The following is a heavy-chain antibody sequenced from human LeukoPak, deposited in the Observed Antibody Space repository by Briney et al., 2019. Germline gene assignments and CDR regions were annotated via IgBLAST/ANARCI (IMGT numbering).Heavy chain of an antibody. D-gene: IGHD3-10*01. V-gene: IGHV4-59*01. CDR3: AREGSGSFPDAFDI. J-gene: IGHJ3*02. Sequence: SETLSLTCTVSGGSISSYYWSWIRQPPGKGLEWIGYISYSGSTKNNPSLNSRVTMSVDTSKGQISLNVISVTAADTAVYYCAREGSGSFPDAFDIWGQGTRVTVSS. CDR2: ISYSGST. CDR1: GGSISSYY.